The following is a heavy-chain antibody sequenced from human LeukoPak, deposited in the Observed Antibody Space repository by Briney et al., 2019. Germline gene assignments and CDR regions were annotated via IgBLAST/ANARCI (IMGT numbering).Heavy chain of an antibody. D-gene: IGHD6-13*01. CDR2: ISYDGTKK. V-gene: IGHV3-30*19. CDR1: GFTFNSYG. J-gene: IGHJ4*02. Sequence: GGSLRLSCAASGFTFNSYGMHWVRQAPGKGLEWVAVISYDGTKKYFADFVKGRFTISRDTSKNTLYLQMNSLRAEDTAVYYCARAPGGSSWYYFDYWGQGTLVTVSS. CDR3: ARAPGGSSWYYFDY.